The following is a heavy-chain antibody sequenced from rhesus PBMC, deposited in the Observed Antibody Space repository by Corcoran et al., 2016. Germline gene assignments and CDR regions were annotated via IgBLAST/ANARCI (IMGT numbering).Heavy chain of an antibody. J-gene: IGHJ4*01. CDR2: SYCSGSST. Sequence: QLQLQESGTGLVKPSETLSVTCAVSGGSISSSYWSWIRQAPGQGLAWIGYSYCSGSSTNYNPPLKRRLTRSVDTSKNQLSLKVNSVTAAETAVYYWARRESYSSWSGSIDYWGQGVLVTVSS. D-gene: IGHD6-13*01. CDR3: ARRESYSSWSGSIDY. V-gene: IGHV4-169*01. CDR1: GGSISSSY.